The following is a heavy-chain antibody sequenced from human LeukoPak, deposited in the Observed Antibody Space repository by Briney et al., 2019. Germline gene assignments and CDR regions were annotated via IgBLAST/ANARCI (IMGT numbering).Heavy chain of an antibody. V-gene: IGHV4-34*01. D-gene: IGHD2-8*01. Sequence: PSETLSLTCAVYGGSFSGYYWSWIRQPPGKGLEWIGEINHSGSTNYNPSLKSRVTISVDTSKNQFSLKLSSVTAADTAVYYCARLMEPKYYYYYGMDVGGQGTTVTVSS. CDR2: INHSGST. CDR3: ARLMEPKYYYYYGMDV. CDR1: GGSFSGYY. J-gene: IGHJ6*02.